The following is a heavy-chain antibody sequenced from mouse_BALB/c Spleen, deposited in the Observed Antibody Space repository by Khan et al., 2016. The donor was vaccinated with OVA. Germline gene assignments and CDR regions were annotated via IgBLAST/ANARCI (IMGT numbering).Heavy chain of an antibody. CDR3: ARSTYRYAFAY. D-gene: IGHD2-14*01. CDR1: GDSITSGY. V-gene: IGHV3-8*02. Sequence: EVQLQESGPSLVKPSQTLSLTCSATGDSITSGYWNWIRKFPGNKLEYMGYIIYTGYTYYNPPLKSRISITRHTSKNQYYLQLKSVTTEDTATYYCARSTYRYAFAYWGQGTLVTVSA. J-gene: IGHJ3*01. CDR2: IIYTGYT.